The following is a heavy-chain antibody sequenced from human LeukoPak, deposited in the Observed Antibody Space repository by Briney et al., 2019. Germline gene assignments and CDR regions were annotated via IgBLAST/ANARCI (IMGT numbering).Heavy chain of an antibody. CDR2: IYSGGST. J-gene: IGHJ4*02. CDR1: GLTVSSNY. D-gene: IGHD6-13*01. CDR3: ASPRPGYSSWYRTPFDY. Sequence: PGGSLRLSCAASGLTVSSNYMSWVRQAPGKGLEWVSVIYSGGSTYYADSVKGRFTISRDNAKNSLYLQMNSLRAEDTAVYYCASPRPGYSSWYRTPFDYWGQGTLVTVSS. V-gene: IGHV3-53*01.